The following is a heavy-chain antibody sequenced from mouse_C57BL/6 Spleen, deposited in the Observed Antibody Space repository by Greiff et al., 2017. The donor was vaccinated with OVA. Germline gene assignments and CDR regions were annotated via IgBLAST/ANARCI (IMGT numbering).Heavy chain of an antibody. V-gene: IGHV1-42*01. CDR3: ARRDYGDY. D-gene: IGHD2-4*01. CDR1: GYSFTGYY. Sequence: EVQLQQSGPELVKPGASVKISCKASGYSFTGYYMNWVKQSPEKSLEWIGEINPSTGGTTYNQKFKAKATLTVDKSSSTAYMQLKSLTSEDSEVYSCARRDYGDYWGQGTTLTVSS. J-gene: IGHJ2*01. CDR2: INPSTGGT.